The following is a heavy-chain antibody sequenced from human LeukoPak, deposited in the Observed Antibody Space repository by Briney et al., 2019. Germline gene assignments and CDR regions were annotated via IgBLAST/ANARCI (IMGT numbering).Heavy chain of an antibody. CDR1: GGSISSGGYY. Sequence: SETLSLTCSVSGGSISSGGYYWSWIRQHPGKGLEWIGYIYYSGSTYYNPSLKSRVTISVDTSKNQFSLKLSSVTAADTAVYYCARNSRIGAFDIWGQGTMVTVSS. D-gene: IGHD2-15*01. CDR3: ARNSRIGAFDI. CDR2: IYYSGST. J-gene: IGHJ3*02. V-gene: IGHV4-31*03.